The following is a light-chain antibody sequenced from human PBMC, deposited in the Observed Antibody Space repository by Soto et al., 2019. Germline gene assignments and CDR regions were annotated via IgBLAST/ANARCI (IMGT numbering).Light chain of an antibody. CDR3: QQYGDWPLT. Sequence: EIVLTQSPDTLSVSPGERATLSCRASQSVGDNFAWYQQKPGQAPRLLIFAASTRATGVPARFSGSGSGTEFTLIISSLQSEDFGVYYCQQYGDWPLTFGGGAKVEIE. V-gene: IGKV3-15*01. CDR2: AAS. J-gene: IGKJ4*01. CDR1: QSVGDN.